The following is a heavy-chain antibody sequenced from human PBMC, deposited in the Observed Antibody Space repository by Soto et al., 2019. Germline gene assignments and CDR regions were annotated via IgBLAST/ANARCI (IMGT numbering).Heavy chain of an antibody. J-gene: IGHJ6*02. Sequence: GGSLRLSCAVSGFTFTSHDMHWVRQAPGKGLEWVAFISYSGSEKSYVDSVKGRLTISRDNSKNTLYLQMDSLRAEDTAVYYCARRGRGQMYYGMDFWGQGTAVTVSS. CDR2: ISYSGSEK. V-gene: IGHV3-30*03. CDR3: ARRGRGQMYYGMDF. D-gene: IGHD2-15*01. CDR1: GFTFTSHD.